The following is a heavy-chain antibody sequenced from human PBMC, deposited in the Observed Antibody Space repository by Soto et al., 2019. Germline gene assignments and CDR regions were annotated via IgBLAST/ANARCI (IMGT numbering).Heavy chain of an antibody. J-gene: IGHJ4*02. CDR1: GFTFGNYW. D-gene: IGHD2-21*02. CDR3: ASSLTTARPDK. Sequence: GGSLRLSCEASGFTFGNYWMNWVRQAPGKGLAWVSRIKSDGSGTSYADSVRGRFTISRDNAKNTLYLQMDSLRAEDTAMYYCASSLTTARPDKWGQGTLVPVSS. CDR2: IKSDGSGT. V-gene: IGHV3-74*01.